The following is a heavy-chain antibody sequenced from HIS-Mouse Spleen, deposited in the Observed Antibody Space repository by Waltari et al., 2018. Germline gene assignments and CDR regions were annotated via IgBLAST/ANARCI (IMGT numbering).Heavy chain of an antibody. V-gene: IGHV3-23*01. D-gene: IGHD3-22*01. CDR2: ISGSGGST. CDR1: GFSFSSCS. Sequence: EVQLLESGGGWVQPGGSLRLSFAAPGFSFSSCSMIWVRPAPWPGREWVSAISGSGGSTYYADSVKGRFTISRDNSKNTLYLQMNSLRAEDTAVYYCAKVKGITMIVVVITGAFDIWGQGTMVTVSS. J-gene: IGHJ3*02. CDR3: AKVKGITMIVVVITGAFDI.